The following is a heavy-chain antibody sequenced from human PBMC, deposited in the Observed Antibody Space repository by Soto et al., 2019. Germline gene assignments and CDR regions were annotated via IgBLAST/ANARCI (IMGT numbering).Heavy chain of an antibody. Sequence: QVQLVQSGAEVKKPGASVKVSCKASGYTFTSYDINWVRQATGQGLEWMGWMNPNSGNTGYAQKSQGRAPRTRNTSIDKAYMELSILRSEATPVYYCARGTPVFRGIQARAWGQGTLVTVSS. V-gene: IGHV1-8*01. CDR3: ARGTPVFRGIQARA. CDR1: GYTFTSYD. D-gene: IGHD3-16*01. J-gene: IGHJ5*02. CDR2: MNPNSGNT.